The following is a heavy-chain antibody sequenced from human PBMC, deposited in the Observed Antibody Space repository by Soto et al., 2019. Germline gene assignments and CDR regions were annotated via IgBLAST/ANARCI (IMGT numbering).Heavy chain of an antibody. CDR1: GFTFYDYC. J-gene: IGHJ4*02. Sequence: EVQLVESGGGVVRPGGSLRLSCAASGFTFYDYCMSWVRQSAVKGVEWGSGINWNGVSRGYAESVKGRFTISRDNAQNSLYLQMNSMRAEDAALYHWARDKSAAGTHYFDYWGQGTLVSVSS. V-gene: IGHV3-20*01. CDR2: INWNGVSR. D-gene: IGHD6-13*01. CDR3: ARDKSAAGTHYFDY.